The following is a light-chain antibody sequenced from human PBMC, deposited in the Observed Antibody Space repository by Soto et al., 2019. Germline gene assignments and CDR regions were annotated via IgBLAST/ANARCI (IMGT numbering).Light chain of an antibody. CDR1: QSVNRY. J-gene: IGKJ1*01. Sequence: EIVMTQSLATLSVSPGERATLSCWASQSVNRYLVWYQQKPGQAPRLLMYDASKRATGIPARFSGSGSGTDFTLTISSLEPEDFAVYYCQQRDIWPWTFGQGTKVDIK. CDR2: DAS. CDR3: QQRDIWPWT. V-gene: IGKV3-11*01.